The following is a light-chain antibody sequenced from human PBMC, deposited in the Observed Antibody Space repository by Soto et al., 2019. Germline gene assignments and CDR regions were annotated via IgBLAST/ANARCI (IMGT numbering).Light chain of an antibody. CDR3: QQYNSWWT. V-gene: IGKV1-5*01. CDR1: QSINRW. Sequence: IQMTQSPSTLSASVGERVTITCRASQSINRWLAWYQQRPGKAPRLLIYYASTLESGVPSRFSGSESGTEFTLTINGLQPDDFATYYCQQYNSWWTFGQGTKVDIK. J-gene: IGKJ1*01. CDR2: YAS.